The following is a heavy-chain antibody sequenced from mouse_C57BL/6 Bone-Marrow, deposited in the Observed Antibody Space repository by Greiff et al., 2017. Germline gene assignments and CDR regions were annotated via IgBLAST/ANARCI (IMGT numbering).Heavy chain of an antibody. Sequence: VQGVESGPGLVQPSQSLSITCTVSGFSLTSYGVHWVRQSPGKGLEWLGVIWSGGSTDYNAAFISRLSISKDNSKSQVFFKMNSLQADDTAIYYCARASLWLRRRDYAMDYWGQGTSVTVSS. D-gene: IGHD2-2*01. CDR2: IWSGGST. J-gene: IGHJ4*01. CDR1: GFSLTSYG. CDR3: ARASLWLRRRDYAMDY. V-gene: IGHV2-2*01.